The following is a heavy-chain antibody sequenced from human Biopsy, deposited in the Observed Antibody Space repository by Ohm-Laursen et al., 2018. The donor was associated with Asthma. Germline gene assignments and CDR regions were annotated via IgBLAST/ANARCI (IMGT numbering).Heavy chain of an antibody. J-gene: IGHJ2*01. Sequence: SETLSLTCIVSGGSVSSGSYYWSWIRQPPGKGLAWVSYISYSGSTDYNPSLKSRLTISMDTSKNQFSLKLSFVTAADTAVYYCARVPTTLRYFDLWGRGTLVTVSS. CDR1: GGSVSSGSYY. CDR2: ISYSGST. V-gene: IGHV4-61*01. CDR3: ARVPTTLRYFDL. D-gene: IGHD2-15*01.